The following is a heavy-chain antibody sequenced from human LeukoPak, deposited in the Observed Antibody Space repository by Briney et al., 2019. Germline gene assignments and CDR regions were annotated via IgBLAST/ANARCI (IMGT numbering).Heavy chain of an antibody. CDR1: GESVSGFY. Sequence: SETLSLTCAVSGESVSGFYWNWIRQPPGKGLEWIGYIYYTGSTNYNPSLKSRVTISIDTSKNQFSLKLSSVTAADTAVYYCARVVISAFDYWGQGTLVTVSS. CDR2: IYYTGST. V-gene: IGHV4-59*02. J-gene: IGHJ4*02. CDR3: ARVVISAFDY.